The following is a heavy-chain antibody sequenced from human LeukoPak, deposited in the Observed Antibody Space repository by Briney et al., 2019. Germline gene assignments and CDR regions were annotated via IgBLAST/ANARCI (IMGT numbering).Heavy chain of an antibody. J-gene: IGHJ4*02. CDR1: GFTFSSYE. D-gene: IGHD1-26*01. Sequence: GGSLRLSCAASGFTFSSYEMNWDRQAQGKGLEWVSYISSSGSPIYYADSVKGRFTISRDNAKNSLYLQMNSLRAEDTAVYYCARDAVRSGEFDHWGQGTLVTVSS. V-gene: IGHV3-48*03. CDR2: ISSSGSPI. CDR3: ARDAVRSGEFDH.